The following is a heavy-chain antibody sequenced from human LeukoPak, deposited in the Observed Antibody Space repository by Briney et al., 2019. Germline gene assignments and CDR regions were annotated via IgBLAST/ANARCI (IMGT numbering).Heavy chain of an antibody. CDR1: GYTFTDYY. J-gene: IGHJ4*02. D-gene: IGHD2-15*01. CDR2: IIPNSGGT. CDR3: ARDGYCSGGSCHPFEY. Sequence: ASVKVSCKASGYTFTDYYMHWVRQAPGQGLEWMGWIIPNSGGTNYAQRFQGRVTMTRDTSISTAYMELSRLRSEDTAVYFCARDGYCSGGSCHPFEYWGQGTLVTVSS. V-gene: IGHV1-2*02.